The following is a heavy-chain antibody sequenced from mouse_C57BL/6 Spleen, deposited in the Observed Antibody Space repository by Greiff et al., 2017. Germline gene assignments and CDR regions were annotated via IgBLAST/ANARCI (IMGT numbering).Heavy chain of an antibody. CDR2: IDPSDSYT. V-gene: IGHV1-69*01. CDR3: ARGVTGSYFDY. J-gene: IGHJ2*01. D-gene: IGHD4-1*01. Sequence: VQLQQPGAELVMPGASVKLSCKASGYTFTSYWMHWVKQRPGQGLEWIGEIDPSDSYTNYNQKFKGKSTLTVDKSSSTAYMQLSSLTSEDSAVYYCARGVTGSYFDYWGQGTTLTVSS. CDR1: GYTFTSYW.